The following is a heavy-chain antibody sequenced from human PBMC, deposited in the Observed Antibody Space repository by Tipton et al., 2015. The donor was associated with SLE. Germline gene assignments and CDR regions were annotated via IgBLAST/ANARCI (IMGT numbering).Heavy chain of an antibody. D-gene: IGHD1-26*01. CDR1: GGSISSYY. CDR2: IYYSGST. CDR3: ARLLVGAFDI. Sequence: TLSLTCTVSGGSISSYYWSWIRQPPGKGLEWIGYIYYSGSTYYNPSLKSRVTISVDTSKNQFSLKLSSVTAADTAVYYCARLLVGAFDIWGQGTMVTVSS. J-gene: IGHJ3*02. V-gene: IGHV4-59*12.